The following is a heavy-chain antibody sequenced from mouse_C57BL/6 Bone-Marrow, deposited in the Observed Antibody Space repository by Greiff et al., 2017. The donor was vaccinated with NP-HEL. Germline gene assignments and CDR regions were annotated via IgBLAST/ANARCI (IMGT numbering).Heavy chain of an antibody. J-gene: IGHJ3*01. Sequence: QVQLQQPGAELVMPGASVKLSCKASGYTFTSYWMHWVKQRPGQGLEWIGEIDPSDSYTNYNQKFKGKSTLTVDKSSSPAYMQLSSLTSEDSAVYYCARDGSSYGFAYWGQGTLVTVSA. CDR1: GYTFTSYW. CDR3: ARDGSSYGFAY. D-gene: IGHD1-1*01. CDR2: IDPSDSYT. V-gene: IGHV1-69*01.